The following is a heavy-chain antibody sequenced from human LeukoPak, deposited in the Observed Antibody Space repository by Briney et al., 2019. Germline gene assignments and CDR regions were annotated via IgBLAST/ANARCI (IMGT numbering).Heavy chain of an antibody. V-gene: IGHV3-30*02. CDR3: ARDLGGNYYDHLDV. J-gene: IGHJ6*04. CDR2: IWYDGSDR. Sequence: GGSLRLSCTASGFTFSNHGMHWVRRAPGKGLEWVAFIWYDGSDRYYADSVKGRFSISRDNSQSAIYLQMNSLRAEDTAVYYCARDLGGNYYDHLDVWGKGTTVTVSS. CDR1: GFTFSNHG. D-gene: IGHD3-16*01.